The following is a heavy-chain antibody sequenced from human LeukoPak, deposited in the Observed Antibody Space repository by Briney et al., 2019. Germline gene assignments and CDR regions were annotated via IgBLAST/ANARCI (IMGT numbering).Heavy chain of an antibody. CDR3: ARDSAKWELGIQH. CDR1: GFTFSSYW. J-gene: IGHJ1*01. V-gene: IGHV3-7*01. D-gene: IGHD1-26*01. CDR2: IKQDGSEK. Sequence: PGGSLRLSCAASGFTFSSYWMSWVRPAPGKGLEWVANIKQDGSEKYYVDSVKGRFTISRDNAKNSLYLQMNSLRAEDTAVYYCARDSAKWELGIQHWGQGTLVTVSS.